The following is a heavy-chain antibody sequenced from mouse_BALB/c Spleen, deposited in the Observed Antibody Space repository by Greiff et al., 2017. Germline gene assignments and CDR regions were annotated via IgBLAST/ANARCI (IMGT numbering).Heavy chain of an antibody. CDR1: GYTFTDYE. D-gene: IGHD2-12*01. V-gene: IGHV1-15*01. CDR3: TREGNDGYAMDY. CDR2: IDPETGGT. Sequence: QVQLQQSGAELVRPGASVTLSCKASGYTFTDYEMHWVQQTPVHGLEWIGAIDPETGGTAYNQKCKGKATLTADKSSSTAYMELRSLTSEDSAVYYCTREGNDGYAMDYWGQGTSVTVSS. J-gene: IGHJ4*01.